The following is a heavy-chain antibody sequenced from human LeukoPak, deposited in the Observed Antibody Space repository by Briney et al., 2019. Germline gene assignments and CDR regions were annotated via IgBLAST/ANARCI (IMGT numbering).Heavy chain of an antibody. CDR1: GYSFTSYW. V-gene: IGHV5-51*01. Sequence: GESLKISCKGSGYSFTSYWIGWVRQMPGKGLGWMGIIYPGDSDTRYSPSFQGQVTISADKSISTAYLQWSSLKASDTAMYYCARSAELFSYWSWFDPWGQGTLVTVSS. CDR2: IYPGDSDT. D-gene: IGHD1-7*01. J-gene: IGHJ5*02. CDR3: ARSAELFSYWSWFDP.